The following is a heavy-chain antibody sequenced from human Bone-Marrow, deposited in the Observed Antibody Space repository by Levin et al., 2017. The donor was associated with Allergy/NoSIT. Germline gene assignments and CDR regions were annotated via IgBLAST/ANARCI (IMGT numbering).Heavy chain of an antibody. CDR2: ISSSGSDM. CDR1: GFTFSIYS. Sequence: GESLKISCTVSGFTFSIYSINWVRQAPGKGLEWVSSISSSGSDMYYVDSVRGRFTISRDNAKNSLTLQMNSLRAEDTAVYYCARGIIGDVRVAYKEAFDIWGQGTMVSVSS. J-gene: IGHJ3*02. V-gene: IGHV3-21*01. D-gene: IGHD2-8*02. CDR3: ARGIIGDVRVAYKEAFDI.